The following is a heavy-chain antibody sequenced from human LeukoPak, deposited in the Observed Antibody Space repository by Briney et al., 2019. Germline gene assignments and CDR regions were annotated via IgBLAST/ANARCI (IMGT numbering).Heavy chain of an antibody. Sequence: PSETLSLTCAVYGGSFSGYYWSWIRQPPGKGLEWIGEINHSGSTNYNPSLKSRVTISVDTSKNQFSLKLSSVTAADTAVYYCARGGLRNGYPRRAFDIWGQGTMVTVSS. CDR2: INHSGST. CDR3: ARGGLRNGYPRRAFDI. J-gene: IGHJ3*02. CDR1: GGSFSGYY. D-gene: IGHD3-22*01. V-gene: IGHV4-34*01.